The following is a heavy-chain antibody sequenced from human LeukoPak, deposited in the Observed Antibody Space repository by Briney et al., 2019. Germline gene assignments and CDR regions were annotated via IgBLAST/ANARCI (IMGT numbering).Heavy chain of an antibody. CDR2: IVVGSGNT. CDR3: AASDYGKGLHDAFDI. J-gene: IGHJ3*02. V-gene: IGHV1-58*02. Sequence: GTSVKVSCKASVFTFTSSVMQWVRQARGQRLEWIGWIVVGSGNTNYAQKFQERVTITRDMSTSTAYMELSSLRSEDTAVYYCAASDYGKGLHDAFDIWGQGTMVTVSS. D-gene: IGHD4-17*01. CDR1: VFTFTSSV.